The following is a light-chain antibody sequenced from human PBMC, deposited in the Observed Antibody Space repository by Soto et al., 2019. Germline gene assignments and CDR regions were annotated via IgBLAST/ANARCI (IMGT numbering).Light chain of an antibody. CDR3: QQDNSYWT. CDR1: QRISSW. CDR2: DAS. J-gene: IGKJ1*01. V-gene: IGKV1-5*01. Sequence: DIQMTQSPSTLSASVGDRVTITCRASQRISSWLAWYQQKPGKAPKLLIYDASSLESGVPSRFSGSGSGTEFTLPISSLQPDDFTTYYCQQDNSYWTFGQGTKVEIK.